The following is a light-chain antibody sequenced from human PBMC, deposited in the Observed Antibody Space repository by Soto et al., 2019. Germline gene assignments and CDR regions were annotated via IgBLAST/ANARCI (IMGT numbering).Light chain of an antibody. J-gene: IGLJ2*01. CDR1: ISDVGGYNY. Sequence: QSVLTQPASVSGSPGQSITISCTGTISDVGGYNYVSWYQQHPGKAPKLMIYEVTNRPSGISDRFSGSKSGNTASLTISGLQAEDEADYFCSSYTITSTYVIFGGGTQLTVL. CDR3: SSYTITSTYVI. CDR2: EVT. V-gene: IGLV2-14*01.